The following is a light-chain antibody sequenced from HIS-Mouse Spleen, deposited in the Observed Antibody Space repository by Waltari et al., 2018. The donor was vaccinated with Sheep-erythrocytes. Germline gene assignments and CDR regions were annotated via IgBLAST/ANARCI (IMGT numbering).Light chain of an antibody. V-gene: IGLV2-23*01. CDR3: CSYAGSSTPWV. Sequence: QSALTQPASVSGSPGQSITISCTGTSSDVGSYNLVSWYQQHPGKAPKLMSYEGSKRASGVSNRFAGSKSGNTASLTISGLQAEDDADYYCCSYAGSSTPWVFGGGTKLTVL. J-gene: IGLJ3*02. CDR1: SSDVGSYNL. CDR2: EGS.